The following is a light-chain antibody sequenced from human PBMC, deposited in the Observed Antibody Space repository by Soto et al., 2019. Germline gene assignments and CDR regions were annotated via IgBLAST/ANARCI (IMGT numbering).Light chain of an antibody. Sequence: EIVLTQSPATLSLSPGERATLSCRASQSVSSYLAWYHQKPGQAPRLLIYDTSKRATGIPARFSASVSGTDFTLTISILEPEDFAVYYRQQRTNWPRSFTFGPGTKVDI. CDR1: QSVSSY. V-gene: IGKV3-11*01. J-gene: IGKJ3*01. CDR2: DTS. CDR3: QQRTNWPRSFT.